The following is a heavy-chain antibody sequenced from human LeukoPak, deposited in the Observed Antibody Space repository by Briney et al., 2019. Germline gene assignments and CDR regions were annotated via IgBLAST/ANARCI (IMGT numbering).Heavy chain of an antibody. CDR1: GYRFTSYW. D-gene: IGHD3-10*01. Sequence: ESLTISCMGSGYRFTSYWIGWVRQMPGKGLEWMAIIYPGDSDTKYSPSFQGQVTISADKSISTAYLQWSSLKASDTAMYYCARLSMVRGVIIYYFDYWGQGTLVTASS. CDR3: ARLSMVRGVIIYYFDY. J-gene: IGHJ4*02. V-gene: IGHV5-51*01. CDR2: IYPGDSDT.